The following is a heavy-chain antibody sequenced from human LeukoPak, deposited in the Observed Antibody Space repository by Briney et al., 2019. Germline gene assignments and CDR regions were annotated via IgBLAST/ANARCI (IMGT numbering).Heavy chain of an antibody. J-gene: IGHJ4*02. Sequence: GGSLRLSCAASGFTFSSYAMHWVRRAPGKALEWVATISSDGGNRYYSDYVKGRFTISRDNSKNTLYLQMNSLRPEDTAVFHCARGRAVTGSTVIDYWGQGTLVTVSS. CDR1: GFTFSSYA. CDR3: ARGRAVTGSTVIDY. D-gene: IGHD6-19*01. V-gene: IGHV3-30-3*01. CDR2: ISSDGGNR.